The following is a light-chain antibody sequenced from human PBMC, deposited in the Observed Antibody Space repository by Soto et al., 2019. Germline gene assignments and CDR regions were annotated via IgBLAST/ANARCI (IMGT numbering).Light chain of an antibody. CDR3: SSYTGSSTVV. CDR1: SSDVGGYNF. CDR2: DVS. J-gene: IGLJ2*01. Sequence: QSALTQPASVSGSPGQSITISCTGTSSDVGGYNFVSWYQQHPDKAPKLMIYDVSNRPSGVSNRFSGSKSGSTASLTISGLQAEDEAYYYCSSYTGSSTVVFGGGTKLTVL. V-gene: IGLV2-14*01.